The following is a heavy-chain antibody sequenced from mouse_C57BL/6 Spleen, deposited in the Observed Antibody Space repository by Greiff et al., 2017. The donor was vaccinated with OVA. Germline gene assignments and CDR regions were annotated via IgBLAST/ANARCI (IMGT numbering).Heavy chain of an antibody. D-gene: IGHD1-1*01. J-gene: IGHJ3*01. Sequence: VQLKESGGGLVKPGGSLKLSCAASGFTFSDYGMHWVRQAPEKGLEWVAYISSGSSTIYYADTVKGRFTISRDNAKNTLFLQMTSLRSEDTAMYYCARKDYGSSSPFAYWGQGTLVTVSA. V-gene: IGHV5-17*01. CDR1: GFTFSDYG. CDR3: ARKDYGSSSPFAY. CDR2: ISSGSSTI.